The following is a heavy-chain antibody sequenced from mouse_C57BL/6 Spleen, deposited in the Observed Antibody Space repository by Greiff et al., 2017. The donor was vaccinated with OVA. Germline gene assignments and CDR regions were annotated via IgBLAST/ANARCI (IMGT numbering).Heavy chain of an antibody. Sequence: VHLVESGPGLVAPSQSLSITCTVSGFSLTSYGVDWVRQSPGKGLEWLGVIWGVGSTNYNSALKSRLSLSKDNSKSQVFLKMNSLQTDDTAMYYCASCGDDEGFAYWGQGTLVTVSA. CDR2: IWGVGST. D-gene: IGHD2-2*01. CDR1: GFSLTSYG. V-gene: IGHV2-6*01. CDR3: ASCGDDEGFAY. J-gene: IGHJ3*01.